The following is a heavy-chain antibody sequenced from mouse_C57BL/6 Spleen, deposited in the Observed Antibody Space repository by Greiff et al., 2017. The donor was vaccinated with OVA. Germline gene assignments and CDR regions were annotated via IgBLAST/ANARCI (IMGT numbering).Heavy chain of an antibody. CDR3: ARLGDYDGVYFDY. CDR2: IDPSDSYT. J-gene: IGHJ2*01. Sequence: QVQLQQPGAELVMPGASVKLSCKASGYTFTSYWMHWVKQRPGQGLEWIGEIDPSDSYTNYNQKFKGKSTLTVDKSSSTAYMQLSSLTSEDSAVYYCARLGDYDGVYFDYWGQGTTLTVSS. CDR1: GYTFTSYW. V-gene: IGHV1-69*01. D-gene: IGHD2-4*01.